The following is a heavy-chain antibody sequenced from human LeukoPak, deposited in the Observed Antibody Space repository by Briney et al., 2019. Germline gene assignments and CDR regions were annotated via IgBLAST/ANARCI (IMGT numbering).Heavy chain of an antibody. J-gene: IGHJ5*02. CDR1: GDSISSYY. CDR2: IYYSGST. Sequence: KPSETLSLTCTVSGDSISSYYWSWIRQPPGKGLEWIGSIYYSGSTYYNPSLKSRVTISVDTSKNQFSLKLSSVTAADTAVYYCARANYYGTSGYLNWFDPWGQGTLVTVSS. CDR3: ARANYYGTSGYLNWFDP. V-gene: IGHV4-59*05. D-gene: IGHD3-22*01.